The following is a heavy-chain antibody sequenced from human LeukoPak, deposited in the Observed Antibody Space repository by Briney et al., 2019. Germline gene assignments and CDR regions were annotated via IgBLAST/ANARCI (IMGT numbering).Heavy chain of an antibody. CDR1: GFTFSSYG. Sequence: GGSLRLSCAASGFTFSSYGMHRVRQAPGKGLEWVAVISYDGSNKYYADSVKGRFTISRDNSKNTLYLQMNSLRAEDTAVYYCAKDRIPGYSSGWFQPYYFDYWGQGTLVTVSS. CDR3: AKDRIPGYSSGWFQPYYFDY. J-gene: IGHJ4*02. V-gene: IGHV3-30*18. CDR2: ISYDGSNK. D-gene: IGHD6-19*01.